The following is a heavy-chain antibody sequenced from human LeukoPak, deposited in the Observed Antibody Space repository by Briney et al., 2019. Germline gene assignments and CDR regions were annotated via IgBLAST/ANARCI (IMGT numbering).Heavy chain of an antibody. J-gene: IGHJ5*02. V-gene: IGHV5-51*01. CDR2: IYPGDSDT. Sequence: GESLKISCKGSGYNFINYWIGWVRQMPGKGLEWMGVIYPGDSDTAYSPSFQGQVTISADKSISTAYLQWAGLKASDTAMYYCARPGSGNGWFDLWGQGTLVTVFS. CDR1: GYNFINYW. CDR3: ARPGSGNGWFDL. D-gene: IGHD2-15*01.